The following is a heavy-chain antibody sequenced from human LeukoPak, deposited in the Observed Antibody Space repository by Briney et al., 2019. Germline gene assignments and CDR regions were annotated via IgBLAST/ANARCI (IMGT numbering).Heavy chain of an antibody. CDR3: AISPEWEVRGAAAFDI. CDR2: IYTSGST. V-gene: IGHV4-4*07. J-gene: IGHJ3*02. D-gene: IGHD1-26*01. CDR1: GGSISSYY. Sequence: SETLSLTCTVSGGSISSYYWSWIRQPAGKGLEWIGRIYTSGSTNYNPSLKRRVTMSVDTSKNQFSLKLSSVTAADTAVYYCAISPEWEVRGAAAFDIWGQGTMVTVSS.